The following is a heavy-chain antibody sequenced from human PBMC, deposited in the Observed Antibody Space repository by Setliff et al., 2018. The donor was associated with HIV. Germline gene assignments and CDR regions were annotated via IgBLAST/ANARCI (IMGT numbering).Heavy chain of an antibody. D-gene: IGHD2-15*01. Sequence: SETLSLTCTVSGGSISSSRYYWGWIRQPPGKGPEWIASIYFSGNTRYNPSLKSRVTISVDTSKNQFSLKLRSVTAADSAIYYCAATYCRGGGRDCPQMYDYWGQGSLVTVSS. CDR1: GGSISSSRYY. J-gene: IGHJ4*02. CDR3: AATYCRGGGRDCPQMYDY. CDR2: IYFSGNT. V-gene: IGHV4-39*01.